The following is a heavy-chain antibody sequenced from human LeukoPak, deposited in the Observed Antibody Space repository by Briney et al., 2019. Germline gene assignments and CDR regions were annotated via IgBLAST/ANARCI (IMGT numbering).Heavy chain of an antibody. CDR2: INHSGST. CDR1: GGSFSGYY. D-gene: IGHD3-16*01. CDR3: ARHGVENGVDV. Sequence: SETLSLTCAVYGGSFSGYYWSWIRQPPGKGLEWIGEINHSGSTNYNPSLKSRVTISVDTSKNQFSLKLSPVTAADTAVYYCARHGVENGVDVWGQGTTVTVSS. J-gene: IGHJ6*02. V-gene: IGHV4-34*01.